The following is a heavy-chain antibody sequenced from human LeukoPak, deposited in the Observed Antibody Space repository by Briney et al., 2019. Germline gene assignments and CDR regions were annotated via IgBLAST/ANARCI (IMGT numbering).Heavy chain of an antibody. Sequence: GGSLRLSCAASGFTFSSYGMHWVRQAPGKGLEWVAVIWYDGSNKYYADSVKGRFTISRDNSKNTLYLQMNSLRAEDTAVYNCARDQWMATTIDYWGQGTLVTVSS. CDR3: ARDQWMATTIDY. CDR1: GFTFSSYG. J-gene: IGHJ4*02. CDR2: IWYDGSNK. V-gene: IGHV3-33*01. D-gene: IGHD5-24*01.